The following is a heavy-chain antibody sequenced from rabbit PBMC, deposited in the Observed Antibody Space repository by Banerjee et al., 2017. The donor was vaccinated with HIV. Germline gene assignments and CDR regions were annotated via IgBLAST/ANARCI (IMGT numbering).Heavy chain of an antibody. CDR3: AREDADYRDATF. CDR1: GIDFSSYG. D-gene: IGHD2-1*01. V-gene: IGHV1S47*01. J-gene: IGHJ2*01. Sequence: QEQLVESGGGLVTLGGSLKLSCKASGIDFSSYGISWVRQAPGKGLEWIAYIYPDYGSTDYASWVNGRFTISLDNAQNTVFLQMTSLTAADTATYFCAREDADYRDATFRGQGTLVTVS. CDR2: IYPDYGST.